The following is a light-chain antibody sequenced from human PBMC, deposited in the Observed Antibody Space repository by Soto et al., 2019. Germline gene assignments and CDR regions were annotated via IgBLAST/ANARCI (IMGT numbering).Light chain of an antibody. CDR3: QQFDKSRT. J-gene: IGKJ1*01. Sequence: EVVLTQSPGTLSLSPGDRATLSCRASQSISNSYLAWYQQKPGQAPRLLIYDASTRATGVPDRFGGSGSGTDFTLTLNRLEPEDFAVYYCQQFDKSRTFGQGTKAQIK. V-gene: IGKV3-20*01. CDR1: QSISNSY. CDR2: DAS.